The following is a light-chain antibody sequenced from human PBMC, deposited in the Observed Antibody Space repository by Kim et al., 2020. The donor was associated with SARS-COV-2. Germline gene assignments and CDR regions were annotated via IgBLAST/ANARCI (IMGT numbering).Light chain of an antibody. V-gene: IGKV1-33*01. J-gene: IGKJ4*01. CDR3: QQYDNLPLT. CDR2: DAS. CDR1: QDISNY. Sequence: DIRMTQSPSSLSASIGDRVTITCQASQDISNYLTWHQQKPGKAPKVLIYDASTLETGVPSRLSGGGSGTDFTFTISSLQPEDVATYYCQQYDNLPLTFGGGTKLEI.